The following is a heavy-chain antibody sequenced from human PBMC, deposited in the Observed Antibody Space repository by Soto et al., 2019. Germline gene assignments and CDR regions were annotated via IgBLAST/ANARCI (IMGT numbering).Heavy chain of an antibody. CDR2: IKKDGSEK. CDR3: VTGYHSDY. J-gene: IGHJ4*02. D-gene: IGHD5-18*01. Sequence: PGESLKICCAASGISTSSYWMGWVRQAPGRGLEWVASIKKDGSEKYYMDSLKGRFTISRDNALNSLYLQMNSLRAEDTAVYFCVTGYHSDYWGQGTLVTVSS. V-gene: IGHV3-7*03. CDR1: GISTSSYW.